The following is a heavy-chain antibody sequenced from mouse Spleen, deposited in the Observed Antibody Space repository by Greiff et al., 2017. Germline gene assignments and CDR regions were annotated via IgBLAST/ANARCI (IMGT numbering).Heavy chain of an antibody. J-gene: IGHJ4*01. Sequence: QVQLQQSGAELVRPGVSVKISCKGSGYTFTDYAMHWVKQSHAKSLEWIGVISTYYGDASYNQKFKGKATMTVDKSSSTAYMELARLTSEDSAIYYCARERDGYLYAMDYWGQGTSVTVSS. D-gene: IGHD2-3*01. CDR3: ARERDGYLYAMDY. CDR1: GYTFTDYA. CDR2: ISTYYGDA. V-gene: IGHV1S137*01.